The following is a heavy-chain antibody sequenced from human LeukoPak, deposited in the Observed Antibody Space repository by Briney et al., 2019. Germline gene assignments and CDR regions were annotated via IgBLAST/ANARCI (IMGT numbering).Heavy chain of an antibody. Sequence: KPGGSLRLSCVGAGFPFSDFHMSWIRQAPGKGLEWVSYITSGGGFKYYADSVKGRFSISRDDSKNSVFLQMNSLRVEDTAVYYWARVRPGSSGSYYRTSWGQGTLVTVSS. CDR2: ITSGGGFK. V-gene: IGHV3-11*04. D-gene: IGHD3-22*01. CDR1: GFPFSDFH. J-gene: IGHJ4*02. CDR3: ARVRPGSSGSYYRTS.